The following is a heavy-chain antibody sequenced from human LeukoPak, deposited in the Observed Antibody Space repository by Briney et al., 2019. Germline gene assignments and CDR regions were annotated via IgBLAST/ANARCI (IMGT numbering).Heavy chain of an antibody. CDR2: IYYSGST. J-gene: IGHJ4*02. CDR3: AGKPYGSRSFDY. Sequence: PSETLSLTCTVSGGSISSDHWTWIRQPPGKGLEWIGYIYYSGSTNYNPSLKSRVTISVDTSKNQFSLKLSSVTAADTAVYYCAGKPYGSRSFDYWGQGTLVTVSS. V-gene: IGHV4-59*01. D-gene: IGHD4-17*01. CDR1: GGSISSDH.